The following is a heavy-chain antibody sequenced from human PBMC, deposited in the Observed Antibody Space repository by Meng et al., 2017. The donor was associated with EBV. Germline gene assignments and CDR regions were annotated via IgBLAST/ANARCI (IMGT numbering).Heavy chain of an antibody. CDR3: ARDGGLYDTPSPFDY. Sequence: VKLGQAGAEVKKPGASVKVSCKASGYTFTSYGISWVRQAPGQGLEWMGWISAYNGNTNYAQKLQGRVTMTTDTSTSTAYMELRSLRSDDTAVYYCARDGGLYDTPSPFDYWGQGTLVTVSS. CDR1: GYTFTSYG. V-gene: IGHV1-18*01. J-gene: IGHJ4*02. D-gene: IGHD3-22*01. CDR2: ISAYNGNT.